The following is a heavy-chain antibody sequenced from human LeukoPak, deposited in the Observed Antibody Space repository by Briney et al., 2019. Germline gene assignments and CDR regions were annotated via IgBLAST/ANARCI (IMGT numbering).Heavy chain of an antibody. CDR3: AKALGYCSGGSCYYFDY. D-gene: IGHD2-15*01. CDR2: IKQDGSEK. CDR1: GFTFSSYW. Sequence: SGGSLRLSCAASGFTFSSYWMSWVRQAPGKGLEWVANIKQDGSEKYYVDSVKGRFTISRDNSKNTLYLQMNSLRAEDTAVYYCAKALGYCSGGSCYYFDYWGQGTLVTVSS. V-gene: IGHV3-7*03. J-gene: IGHJ4*02.